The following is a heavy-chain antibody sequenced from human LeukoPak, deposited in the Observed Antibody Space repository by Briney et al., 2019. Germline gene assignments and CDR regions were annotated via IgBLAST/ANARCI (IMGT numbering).Heavy chain of an antibody. V-gene: IGHV3-30-3*01. CDR1: GFTFSSYA. J-gene: IGHJ4*02. CDR2: ISYDGSNK. CDR3: ARAKSTKYYFDY. Sequence: PGGSLRLSCAASGFTFSSYAMHWVRQAPGKGPEWVAVISYDGSNKYYADSVKGRFTISRDNSKNTLYLQMNSLRAEDTAVYYCARAKSTKYYFDYWGQGTLVTVSS.